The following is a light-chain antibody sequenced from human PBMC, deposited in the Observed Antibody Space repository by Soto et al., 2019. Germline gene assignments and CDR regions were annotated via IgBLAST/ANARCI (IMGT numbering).Light chain of an antibody. V-gene: IGLV2-11*01. J-gene: IGLJ1*01. CDR1: SSDVGGYNY. Sequence: QSVLTQPRSVSESPGQSVTISCTGTSSDVGGYNYVSWYQQHPGKAPKLIIFDVTKRPSGVPDRFSGSKSGNTASLTISGLQAEDEADYYCCSYAGSDTYVFGTGTKLTVL. CDR2: DVT. CDR3: CSYAGSDTYV.